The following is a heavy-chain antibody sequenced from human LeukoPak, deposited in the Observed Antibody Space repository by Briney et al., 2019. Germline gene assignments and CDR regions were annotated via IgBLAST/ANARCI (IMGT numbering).Heavy chain of an antibody. D-gene: IGHD2-15*01. Sequence: SETLSLTCAVYGGSFSGYYCSWIRQPPGKGLEWIGEINHSGSTNYNPSLKSRVTISVDASKNQFSLKLSSVTAADTAVYYCARGFGGYPTDPNPSYWYFDLWGRGTLVTVSS. J-gene: IGHJ2*01. V-gene: IGHV4-34*01. CDR2: INHSGST. CDR3: ARGFGGYPTDPNPSYWYFDL. CDR1: GGSFSGYY.